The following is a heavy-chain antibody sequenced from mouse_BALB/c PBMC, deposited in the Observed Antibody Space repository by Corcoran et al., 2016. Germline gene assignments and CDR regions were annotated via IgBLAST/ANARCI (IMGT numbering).Heavy chain of an antibody. V-gene: IGHV8-12*01. CDR3: ARRGLLRLHAMDY. J-gene: IGHJ4*01. D-gene: IGHD1-2*01. Sequence: QVTLKESGPVLLQPSQTLSLACSFSGFSLSTSGMGVSWIRQPSGKGLEWLAHIYWDDDKRYNPSLKSRLTIPKDTSSNQVFLKITSVDTADTATYYCARRGLLRLHAMDYWGQGTSVTVSS. CDR1: GFSLSTSGMG. CDR2: IYWDDDK.